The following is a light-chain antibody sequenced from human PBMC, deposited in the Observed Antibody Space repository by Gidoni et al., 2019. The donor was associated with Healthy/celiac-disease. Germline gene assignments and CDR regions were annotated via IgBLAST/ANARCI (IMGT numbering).Light chain of an antibody. CDR1: SLRNYY. CDR3: NSRDSSGNHVV. CDR2: GKN. V-gene: IGLV3-19*01. Sequence: SSELTQDPAVSVALVQTVRITCQGDSLRNYYASWYQQKPGQAPVLVIYGKNNRPSGIPDRFSGSRSGNTASLTITGAQAEDEADYYCNSRDSSGNHVVFGGGTKLTVL. J-gene: IGLJ2*01.